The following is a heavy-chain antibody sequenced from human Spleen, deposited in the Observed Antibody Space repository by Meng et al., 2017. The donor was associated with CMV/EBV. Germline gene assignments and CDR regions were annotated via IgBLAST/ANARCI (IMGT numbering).Heavy chain of an antibody. J-gene: IGHJ4*02. CDR1: GFTFSSYA. CDR2: ISYDGSNK. D-gene: IGHD5-18*01. V-gene: IGHV3-30-3*01. CDR3: ARGYSYGSLDY. Sequence: GESLKISCAASGFTFSSYAMHWVRQAPGKGLEWVAVISYDGSNKYYADSVKGRFTISRDNSKNTLYLQMNSLRAEDTAVYYCARGYSYGSLDYWGQGTLVTVSS.